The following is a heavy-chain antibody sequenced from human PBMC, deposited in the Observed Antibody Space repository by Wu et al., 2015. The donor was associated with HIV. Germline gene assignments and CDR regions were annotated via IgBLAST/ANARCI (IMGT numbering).Heavy chain of an antibody. CDR3: ARAWGDEYYYEGGVRP. J-gene: IGHJ5*02. CDR2: FDLEAGEM. V-gene: IGHV1-24*01. D-gene: IGHD3-22*01. CDR1: GYTLTKIP. Sequence: QVQLLQSGAEVKKPGASVKVSCKISGYTLTKIPMHWVRQALGKGLEWMGGFDLEAGEMISAQKFQGRVTMIEDTSTDTAYMELRSLRSEDTAVYYCARAWGDEYYYEGGVRPWGQGTLVTVSS.